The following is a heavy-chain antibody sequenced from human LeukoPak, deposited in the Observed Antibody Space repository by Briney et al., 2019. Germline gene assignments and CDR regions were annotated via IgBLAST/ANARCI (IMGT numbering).Heavy chain of an antibody. CDR3: ARHGRGSRSPNAFDF. CDR1: GYRFNDYW. CDR2: IYPDDSDI. Sequence: PGESLKISCKGSGYRFNDYWIGWVRQMPGKGLQWMGVIYPDDSDIRYSPSFQGQVTISADKSIITAYLQWSSLKASDTAMYYCARHGRGSRSPNAFDFWGQGTMVTVSS. V-gene: IGHV5-51*01. J-gene: IGHJ3*01. D-gene: IGHD3-10*01.